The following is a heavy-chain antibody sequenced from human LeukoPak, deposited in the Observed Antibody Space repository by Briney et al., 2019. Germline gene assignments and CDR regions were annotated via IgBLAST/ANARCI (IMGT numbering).Heavy chain of an antibody. D-gene: IGHD6-13*01. J-gene: IGHJ3*02. CDR3: ARDKGSGWSDAFGI. V-gene: IGHV3-53*01. Sequence: GGSLRLSCAASGFTVSSYDMTWVRQAPGKGLEWVSGISIRGSTTYADSVKGRLTTSRDNPKNTLYLQMHSLRADDTAVYYCARDKGSGWSDAFGIWGQGTMVTVSS. CDR2: ISIRGST. CDR1: GFTVSSYD.